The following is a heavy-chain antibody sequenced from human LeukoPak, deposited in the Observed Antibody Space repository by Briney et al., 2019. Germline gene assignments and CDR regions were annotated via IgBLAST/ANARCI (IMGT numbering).Heavy chain of an antibody. D-gene: IGHD3-22*01. CDR1: GFTFSSYA. J-gene: IGHJ3*02. CDR2: ISGSGGST. Sequence: GGSLRLSCAASGFTFSSYAVSWVRQAPGKGLEWVSAISGSGGSTYYADSVKGRFTISRDNSKNTLYLQMNSLRAEDTAVYYCAKGRDYYDSSGYRDAFDIWGQGTMVTVSS. CDR3: AKGRDYYDSSGYRDAFDI. V-gene: IGHV3-23*01.